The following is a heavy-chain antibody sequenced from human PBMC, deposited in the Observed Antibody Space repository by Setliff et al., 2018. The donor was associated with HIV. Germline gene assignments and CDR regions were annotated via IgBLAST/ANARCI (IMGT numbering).Heavy chain of an antibody. D-gene: IGHD4-17*01. J-gene: IGHJ2*01. CDR3: AKDPTHDSYGDYYWYFDL. CDR1: GFRFRTYA. Sequence: GGSLRLSCVASGFRFRTYAMSWVRQSQGKGLEWVANIKDDGRETYYVDSVKGRFTISRDNAKNSVYLQMNSLRAEDTAVYYCAKDPTHDSYGDYYWYFDLWGRGTLVTVSS. CDR2: IKDDGRET. V-gene: IGHV3-7*03.